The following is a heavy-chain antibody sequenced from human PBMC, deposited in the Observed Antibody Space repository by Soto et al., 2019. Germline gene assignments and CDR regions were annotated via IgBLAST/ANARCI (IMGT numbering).Heavy chain of an antibody. V-gene: IGHV3-30*18. CDR1: GFTFSSYG. D-gene: IGHD6-13*01. CDR2: ISHDGSNK. J-gene: IGHJ6*02. CDR3: AKAKYSSSWYSYGMDV. Sequence: PGGSLRLSCAAFGFTFSSYGMHWVRQAPGKGLEWVAVISHDGSNKYYADSVKGRFTISRDNSKNTLYLQMNSLRAEDTAVYYCAKAKYSSSWYSYGMDVWGQGTTVTVSS.